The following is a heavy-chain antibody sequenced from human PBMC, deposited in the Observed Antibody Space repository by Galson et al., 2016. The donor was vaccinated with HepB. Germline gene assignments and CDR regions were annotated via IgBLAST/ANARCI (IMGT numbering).Heavy chain of an antibody. D-gene: IGHD2-2*01. CDR2: IYYSGST. CDR3: ARTIVVVNYYYYMDV. Sequence: SETLSLTCSVSGASISSYFWSWIRQSPGKGLDWVGYIYYSGSTDYNPSLKSRLTISADTSKNQTSLKLSSVTAADTAVYYCARTIVVVNYYYYMDVWGKGTTGTVSS. CDR1: GASISSYF. V-gene: IGHV4-59*01. J-gene: IGHJ6*03.